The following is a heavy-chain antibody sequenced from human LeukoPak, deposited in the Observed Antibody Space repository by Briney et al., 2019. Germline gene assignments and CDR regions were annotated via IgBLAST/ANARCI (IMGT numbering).Heavy chain of an antibody. Sequence: PSETLSLTCTVSGGSISSYYWSRIRQPPGKGLEWIGYIYYSGSTNYNPSLKSRVTISVDTSKNQFSLKLSSVTAADTAVYYCARRDHDWGAYNYWGQGTLATVSS. CDR2: IYYSGST. V-gene: IGHV4-59*01. CDR1: GGSISSYY. CDR3: ARRDHDWGAYNY. D-gene: IGHD3-9*01. J-gene: IGHJ4*02.